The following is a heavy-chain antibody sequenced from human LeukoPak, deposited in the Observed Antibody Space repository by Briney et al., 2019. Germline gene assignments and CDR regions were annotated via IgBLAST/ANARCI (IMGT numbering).Heavy chain of an antibody. Sequence: SETLSLTCTASGGSISSYDWSWIRQPAGKGLEWIGRIYSSGSTNYNPSLKSRVTMSGDTSKNQISLKLSSVTAADTAVYYCARGGISTSLDYWGQGTLVTVSS. D-gene: IGHD2-2*01. CDR2: IYSSGST. J-gene: IGHJ4*02. CDR3: ARGGISTSLDY. CDR1: GGSISSYD. V-gene: IGHV4-4*07.